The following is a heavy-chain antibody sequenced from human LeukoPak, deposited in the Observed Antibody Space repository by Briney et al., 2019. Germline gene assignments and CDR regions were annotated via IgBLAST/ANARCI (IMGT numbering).Heavy chain of an antibody. V-gene: IGHV1-46*01. CDR2: INPDGGST. J-gene: IGHJ4*02. Sequence: GASVKVSCKASGYTFTSYWIQWVRQAPGQGLEWMGLINPDGGSTAYAHRFQGRVTVTRDTSTSTVHMELSGLRSEDTAVYYCARDQEGFDYWGQGTLVTVSS. CDR1: GYTFTSYW. CDR3: ARDQEGFDY.